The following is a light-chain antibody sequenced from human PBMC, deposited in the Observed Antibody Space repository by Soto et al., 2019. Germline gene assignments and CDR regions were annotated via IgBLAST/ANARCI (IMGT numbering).Light chain of an antibody. CDR3: AAWDDSRNRVV. J-gene: IGLJ2*01. CDR2: SNN. CDR1: SSNLGRNA. V-gene: IGLV1-44*01. Sequence: QSVLTQAPSASGTPGQRVTISCSGSSSNLGRNALNWYQQLPGTAPKLLIHSNNKRPSGVPDRSSGSKSGTSASLAISGLQSEDEADYYCAAWDDSRNRVVFGAGTKLTVL.